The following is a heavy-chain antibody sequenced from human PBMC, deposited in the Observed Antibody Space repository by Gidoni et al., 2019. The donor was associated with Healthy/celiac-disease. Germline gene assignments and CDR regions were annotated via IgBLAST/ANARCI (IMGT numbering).Heavy chain of an antibody. D-gene: IGHD3-22*01. CDR2: IYYSGST. Sequence: QVQLQESGPGLVKPSETLSLTCTVSGGSISSYYWSWIRQPPGKGLEWIGYIYYSGSTNYNPSLKSRVTISVDTSKNQFSLKLSSVTAADTAVYYCARGHYYDSSGYYSDYWGQGTLVTVSS. CDR3: ARGHYYDSSGYYSDY. CDR1: GGSISSYY. J-gene: IGHJ4*02. V-gene: IGHV4-59*01.